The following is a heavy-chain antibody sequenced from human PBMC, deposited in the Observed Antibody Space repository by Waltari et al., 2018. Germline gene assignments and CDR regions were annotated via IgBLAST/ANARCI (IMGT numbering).Heavy chain of an antibody. CDR3: VHSRMTLNWFDP. CDR1: GGTVGKNSPY. CDR2: ISSSGCP. Sequence: QMQLEESGPGLLKPSETLSLICSVFGGTVGKNSPYWGWIRHSPQKGLQWIGSISSSGCPYFQPSRKSRAAMSLDRSKNEFSLRLTSVTAADTAIYYCVHSRMTLNWFDPWGQGTRVTVSS. V-gene: IGHV4-39*01. J-gene: IGHJ5*02.